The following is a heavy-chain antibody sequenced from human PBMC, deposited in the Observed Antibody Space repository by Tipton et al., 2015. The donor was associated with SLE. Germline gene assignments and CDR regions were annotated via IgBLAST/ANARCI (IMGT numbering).Heavy chain of an antibody. CDR1: GGSFSGYY. CDR3: ARRGWVDAFDI. Sequence: TLSLTCAVYGGSFSGYYWSWIRQPAGKGLEWIGRVYITGNTNYNPSLKSRLTLSIDTSNNQFSLKLTSVTAADTAVYYCARRGWVDAFDIWGQGTMVIVSS. CDR2: VYITGNT. V-gene: IGHV4-59*10. J-gene: IGHJ3*02. D-gene: IGHD6-19*01.